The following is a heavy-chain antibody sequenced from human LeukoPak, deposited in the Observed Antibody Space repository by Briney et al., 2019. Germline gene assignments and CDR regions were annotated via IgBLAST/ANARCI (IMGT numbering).Heavy chain of an antibody. CDR2: ISGSGGST. Sequence: GGSLRLSCAASGFTFTTYALSWVRQAPGKGLEWVSSISGSGGSTYYGDSAKGRSTVSRDNSKNTLYLQMNSLRAEDTALYYCAKGFGSSGRDYFDYWGQGTLVTVSA. CDR3: AKGFGSSGRDYFDY. D-gene: IGHD6-19*01. V-gene: IGHV3-23*01. CDR1: GFTFTTYA. J-gene: IGHJ4*02.